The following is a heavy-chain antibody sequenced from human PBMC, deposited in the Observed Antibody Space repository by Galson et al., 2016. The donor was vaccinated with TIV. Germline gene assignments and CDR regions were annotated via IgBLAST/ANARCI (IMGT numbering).Heavy chain of an antibody. CDR2: IIPIFRTS. J-gene: IGHJ6*02. CDR3: ARGMGATTYCQYGMDV. CDR1: GGTFNKYA. V-gene: IGHV1-69*13. D-gene: IGHD1-26*01. Sequence: SVKVSCKASGGTFNKYAISWVRQAPGQGLEWMGGIIPIFRTSRCAQKFQGRVTITADEYMSTVDMELSSLRPEDTAVYYCARGMGATTYCQYGMDVWGQGTTVTVAS.